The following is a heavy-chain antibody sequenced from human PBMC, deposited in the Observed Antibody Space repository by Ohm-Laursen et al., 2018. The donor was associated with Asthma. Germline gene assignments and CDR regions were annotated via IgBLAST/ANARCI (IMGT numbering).Heavy chain of an antibody. D-gene: IGHD4-17*01. CDR1: GFTFSSYG. CDR2: IWHDGSTE. Sequence: SLRLSCSAFGFTFSSYGIHWVRQAPGKGLEWVALIWHDGSTEYYADSVKGRFIISRDNSKNILYLQINSLRAEDTAVYYCASLNDYGDPFDYWGQGTLVTVSS. J-gene: IGHJ4*02. V-gene: IGHV3-33*08. CDR3: ASLNDYGDPFDY.